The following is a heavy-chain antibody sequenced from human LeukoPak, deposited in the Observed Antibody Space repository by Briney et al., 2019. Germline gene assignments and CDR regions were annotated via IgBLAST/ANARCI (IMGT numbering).Heavy chain of an antibody. CDR3: AKSPGGVVSTSFDN. Sequence: PGVSLRFSCAASGFTFSNSAMSWVRQAPGKGLEWVSTLSGSGITTYYADSVKGRFTISRDNSKNPLYLQMNSLRAEDTALYYCAKSPGGVVSTSFDNWGQGTLVTVSS. CDR1: GFTFSNSA. CDR2: LSGSGITT. J-gene: IGHJ4*02. D-gene: IGHD2-2*01. V-gene: IGHV3-23*01.